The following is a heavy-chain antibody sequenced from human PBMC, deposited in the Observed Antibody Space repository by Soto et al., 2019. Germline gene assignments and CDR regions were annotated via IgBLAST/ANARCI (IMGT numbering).Heavy chain of an antibody. CDR3: AKDGASGSYPPYYYFGMDV. J-gene: IGHJ6*02. Sequence: GGSLRLSCAASGFTFSSYSMNWVRQAPGRGLEWVSSISSSSSYIYYADSVKGRFTISRDNAKNSLYLQMNSLRAEDTAVYYCAKDGASGSYPPYYYFGMDVWGQGTTVTVSS. CDR2: ISSSSSYI. V-gene: IGHV3-21*01. CDR1: GFTFSSYS. D-gene: IGHD1-26*01.